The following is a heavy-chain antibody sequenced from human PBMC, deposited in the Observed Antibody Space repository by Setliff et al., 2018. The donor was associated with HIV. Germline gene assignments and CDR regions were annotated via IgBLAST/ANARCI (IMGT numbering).Heavy chain of an antibody. J-gene: IGHJ1*01. Sequence: ASVQVSCKVSAYPLAELSIHWVRQAPGKGREGMGGFDPEDVETVYAQKFQGRVTMTEDTSIDTAYMELSSLRSEDTAVYYCATVRRYYYDSSGQEYFQHWGQGTLVTVTS. V-gene: IGHV1-24*01. D-gene: IGHD3-22*01. CDR2: FDPEDVET. CDR1: AYPLAELS. CDR3: ATVRRYYYDSSGQEYFQH.